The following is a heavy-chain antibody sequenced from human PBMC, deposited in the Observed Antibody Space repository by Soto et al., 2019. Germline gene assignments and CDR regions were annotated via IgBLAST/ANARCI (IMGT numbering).Heavy chain of an antibody. Sequence: SVKVSCKASGGTFSSYAISWVRQAPGQGLEWMGGIIPIFGTANYAQKFQGRVTITADESTSTAYMELSSLRSEDTAVYYCAHYGSGSYSLFLGYWGQGTLVTVSS. CDR2: IIPIFGTA. CDR1: GGTFSSYA. CDR3: AHYGSGSYSLFLGY. D-gene: IGHD3-10*01. V-gene: IGHV1-69*13. J-gene: IGHJ4*02.